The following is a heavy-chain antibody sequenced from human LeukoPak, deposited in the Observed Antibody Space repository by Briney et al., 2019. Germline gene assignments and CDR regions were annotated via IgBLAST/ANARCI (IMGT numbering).Heavy chain of an antibody. CDR1: GFTFSSYS. CDR3: ARALPYSSSSYYFDY. CDR2: ISSSSSYI. J-gene: IGHJ4*02. D-gene: IGHD6-13*01. Sequence: GGSLRLSCAASGFTFSSYSMNWVRQAPGKGLEWVSSISSSSSYIYYADSVKGRFTISRDNAKNSLYLQMNSLRAEDTAVYYCARALPYSSSSYYFDYWGQGTLVTVSS. V-gene: IGHV3-21*01.